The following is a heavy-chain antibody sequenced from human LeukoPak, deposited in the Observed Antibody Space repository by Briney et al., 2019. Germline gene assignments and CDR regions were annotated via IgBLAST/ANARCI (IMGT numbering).Heavy chain of an antibody. V-gene: IGHV3-53*01. CDR3: ARVWFGYFFQ. CDR1: GGSVSSGGYY. J-gene: IGHJ4*02. Sequence: ETLSLTCTVSGGSVSSGGYYWSWIRQPPGKGLEWVSVIHTGGTTHYADSVKGRFTISKDNSNNTVYLQMNSVRVEDTAVYYCARVWFGYFFQWGQGALVTVSS. CDR2: IHTGGTT. D-gene: IGHD3-10*01.